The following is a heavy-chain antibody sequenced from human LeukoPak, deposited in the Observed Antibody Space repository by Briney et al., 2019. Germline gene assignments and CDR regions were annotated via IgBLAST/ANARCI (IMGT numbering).Heavy chain of an antibody. V-gene: IGHV3-49*03. D-gene: IGHD6-19*01. CDR3: TRGRGIAVAGPYFDY. J-gene: IGHJ4*02. CDR1: GFTFGDYA. Sequence: GGSLRLSCTASGFTFGDYAMSWFRQAPGKGLEWVGFIRSKAYGGTTEYAASVKGRFTISRDDSKSIAYLQMNSLKTEDTAVYYCTRGRGIAVAGPYFDYWGQGTLVTVSS. CDR2: IRSKAYGGTT.